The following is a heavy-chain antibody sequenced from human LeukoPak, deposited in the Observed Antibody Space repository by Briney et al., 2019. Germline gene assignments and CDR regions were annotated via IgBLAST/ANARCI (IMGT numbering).Heavy chain of an antibody. CDR2: ISDSGGRT. CDR3: AKRGVVIRVILVGFHKEAYYFDS. V-gene: IGHV3-23*01. J-gene: IGHJ4*02. CDR1: GITLSNYG. Sequence: GGSLRLSCAVSGITLSNYGMTWVRQAPGKGLEWVAGISDSGGRTNYADSVKGRFTISRDNPKNTLYLQMNSLRAEDAAVYFCAKRGVVIRVILVGFHKEAYYFDSWGQGALVTVSS. D-gene: IGHD3-22*01.